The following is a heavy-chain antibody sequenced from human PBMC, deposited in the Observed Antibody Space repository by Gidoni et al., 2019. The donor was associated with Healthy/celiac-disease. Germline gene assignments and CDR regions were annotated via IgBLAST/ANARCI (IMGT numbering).Heavy chain of an antibody. CDR1: GFPFSSYS. D-gene: IGHD3-3*01. CDR2: ISSSSSTI. CDR3: ARDGDVTAWYYGMDV. V-gene: IGHV3-48*02. Sequence: EVQLVESGGGLVQPGGSLRLSCAASGFPFSSYSMNWVRQAPGKGLEWVSYISSSSSTIYYADSVKGRFTISRDNAKNSLYLQMNSLRDEDTAVYYCARDGDVTAWYYGMDVWGQGTTVTVSS. J-gene: IGHJ6*02.